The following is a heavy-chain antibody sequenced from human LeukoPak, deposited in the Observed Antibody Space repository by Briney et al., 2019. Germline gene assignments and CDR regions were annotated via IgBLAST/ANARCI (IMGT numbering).Heavy chain of an antibody. CDR1: GGSFSGYY. Sequence: SETLSLTCAVYGGSFSGYYWSWIRQPPGKGLEWIGEINHSGSTNYNPSLKSRVTISVDTSKNQFSLKLSSVTAADTAVYYCARGGGYYYDSSGYYPYYFDYWGQGTLVTVSS. D-gene: IGHD3-22*01. CDR3: ARGGGYYYDSSGYYPYYFDY. CDR2: INHSGST. J-gene: IGHJ4*02. V-gene: IGHV4-34*01.